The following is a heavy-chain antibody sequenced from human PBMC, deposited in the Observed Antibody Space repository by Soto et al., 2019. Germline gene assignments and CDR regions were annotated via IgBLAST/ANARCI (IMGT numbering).Heavy chain of an antibody. D-gene: IGHD2-15*01. J-gene: IGHJ4*01. Sequence: PGGSLRLSCAASGFTFSSYGMHWVRQAPGKGLEWVAVISYDGSNKYYADSVKGRFTISRDNSKNTLYLQMNSLRAEDTAVYYCAKDLMGYCSGGSCYGYDYWGHGTLVTVSS. CDR2: ISYDGSNK. V-gene: IGHV3-30*18. CDR3: AKDLMGYCSGGSCYGYDY. CDR1: GFTFSSYG.